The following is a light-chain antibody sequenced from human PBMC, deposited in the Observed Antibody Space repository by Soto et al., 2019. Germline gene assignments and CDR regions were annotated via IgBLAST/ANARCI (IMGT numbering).Light chain of an antibody. CDR2: TAS. V-gene: IGKV1-5*03. CDR1: QSINTW. CDR3: QQHESYPRT. J-gene: IGKJ1*01. Sequence: DIQMTQSPSTLSASVGDRVTITCRASQSINTWLVWYQQKPGKAPRLLIYTASSLESGVPSRFSGSGSGTEFTLTISSLQPDDFATYYCQQHESYPRTFGQGTKVEIK.